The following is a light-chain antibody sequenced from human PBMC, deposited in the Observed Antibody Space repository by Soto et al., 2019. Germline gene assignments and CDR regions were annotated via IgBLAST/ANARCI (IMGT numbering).Light chain of an antibody. CDR1: NSDVGGYNY. Sequence: ALTQPASVSGSPGQSITISCTGTNSDVGGYNYVSWFQQHPGKAPKLMIYEVTNRPSGVSNRFSGSKSGNTASLTISGLQAEDEADYYCSSYTSSSTQVFGTGTKV. CDR3: SSYTSSSTQV. V-gene: IGLV2-14*01. J-gene: IGLJ1*01. CDR2: EVT.